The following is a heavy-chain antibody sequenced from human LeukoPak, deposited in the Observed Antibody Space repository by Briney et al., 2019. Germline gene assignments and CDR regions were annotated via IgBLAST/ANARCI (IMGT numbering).Heavy chain of an antibody. CDR1: GDSVSSNSVT. Sequence: SQTRSLTCAISGDSVSSNSVTWNWIRQSPSRGLEWLGRTYYRSTWYNDYAVSVRGRITVNPDTSKNQFSLHLNSVTPEDTAVYYCARRLTQYDCFDPWGQGILVTVSS. V-gene: IGHV6-1*01. CDR3: ARRLTQYDCFDP. CDR2: TYYRSTWYN. D-gene: IGHD2-2*01. J-gene: IGHJ5*02.